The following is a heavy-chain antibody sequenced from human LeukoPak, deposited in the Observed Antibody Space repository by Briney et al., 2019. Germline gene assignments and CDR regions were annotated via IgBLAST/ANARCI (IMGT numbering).Heavy chain of an antibody. D-gene: IGHD3-22*01. CDR1: GFTFSSYW. CDR3: ARDLSDYYDSSGYYGD. V-gene: IGHV3-7*01. CDR2: IKQDGSEK. J-gene: IGHJ4*02. Sequence: GGSLRLSCAASGFTFSSYWLSWVRQAPGKGLEWVANIKQDGSEKYYVDSVKGRFTISRDNAKNSLYLQMNSLRAEDTAVYYCARDLSDYYDSSGYYGDWGQGTLVTVSS.